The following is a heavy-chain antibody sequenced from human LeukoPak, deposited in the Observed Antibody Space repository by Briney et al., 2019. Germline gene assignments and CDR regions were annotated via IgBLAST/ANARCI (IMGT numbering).Heavy chain of an antibody. CDR2: ISGSGSTI. V-gene: IGHV3-48*03. Sequence: GGSLRLSCAASGFTFSNYEMNWVRQAPGKGLEWVSYISGSGSTIYYADSVKGRFAISRDNAKDSLYLQMNSLRAEDTAVYYCARVQSGYGHENYFDYWGQGILVTVSS. D-gene: IGHD5-18*01. CDR1: GFTFSNYE. J-gene: IGHJ4*02. CDR3: ARVQSGYGHENYFDY.